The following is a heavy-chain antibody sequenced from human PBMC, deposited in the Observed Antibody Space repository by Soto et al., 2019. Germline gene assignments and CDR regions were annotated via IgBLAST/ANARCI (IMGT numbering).Heavy chain of an antibody. V-gene: IGHV3-30*18. D-gene: IGHD1-7*01. CDR3: AKENRNWNYGYYFDY. CDR1: GFTFSSYG. Sequence: QVQLVESGGGVVQPGRSLRLSCAASGFTFSSYGMHWVRQAPGKGLEWVAVISYDGSNKYYADSVKGRFTISRDNSKNTLYLQMNSLRAEDTAVYYCAKENRNWNYGYYFDYWGQGTLVTVSS. CDR2: ISYDGSNK. J-gene: IGHJ4*02.